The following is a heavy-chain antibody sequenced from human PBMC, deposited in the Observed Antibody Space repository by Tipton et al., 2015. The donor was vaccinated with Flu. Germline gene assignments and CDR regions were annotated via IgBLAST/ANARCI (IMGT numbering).Heavy chain of an antibody. CDR3: ARGSSGWYGWYFDL. D-gene: IGHD6-19*01. CDR2: IYSGGST. CDR1: GFTVSSNY. J-gene: IGHJ2*01. Sequence: SLRLSCAASGFTVSSNYMSWVRQAPGKGLEWVSVIYSGGSTYYADSVKGRFTISRDNSKNTLYLQMNSLRAEDTAVYYCARGSSGWYGWYFDLWGRGTLVTVSS. V-gene: IGHV3-53*01.